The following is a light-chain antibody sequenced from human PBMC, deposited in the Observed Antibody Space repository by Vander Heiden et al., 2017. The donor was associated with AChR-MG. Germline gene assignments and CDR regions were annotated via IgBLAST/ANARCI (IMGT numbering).Light chain of an antibody. J-gene: IGKJ4*01. CDR3: QQRTNWPPS. CDR2: DAS. Sequence: IVLTQSPATLSLSPGERATLSCRASLNVANYLSWYQQRPGQSPRLLIYDASNRASGIPARFSGSGSGTEFTLTISSLEPEDSAVYYCQQRTNWPPSFGGGTKMDIK. V-gene: IGKV3-11*01. CDR1: LNVANY.